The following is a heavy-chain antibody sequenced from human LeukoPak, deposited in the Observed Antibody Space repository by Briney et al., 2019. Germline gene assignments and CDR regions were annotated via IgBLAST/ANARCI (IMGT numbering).Heavy chain of an antibody. Sequence: PSKTLSLACTVSGGSISSYYWSWIRQPPGKGLEWIGYIYYSGSTNYNPSLKSRVTISVDTAKNQFSLKLSSVTAADTAVYYCARDTSGYYGRYEHWGQGTLVTVSS. CDR2: IYYSGST. V-gene: IGHV4-59*01. CDR1: GGSISSYY. D-gene: IGHD3-3*01. J-gene: IGHJ4*02. CDR3: ARDTSGYYGRYEH.